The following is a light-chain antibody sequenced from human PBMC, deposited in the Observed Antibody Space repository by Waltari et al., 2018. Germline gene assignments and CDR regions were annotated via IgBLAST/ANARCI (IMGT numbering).Light chain of an antibody. Sequence: QSVLTQPPSASGTPGQRVTISCPGSQSNVGDNVVTCYHKVPGTAPKLVIYRNDQRPSGVPDRFTASKSGTSASLAISGLQSEDEGDYYCATWDDSPTGRWVFGGGTRVTVL. V-gene: IGLV1-44*01. CDR2: RND. J-gene: IGLJ3*02. CDR1: QSNVGDNV. CDR3: ATWDDSPTGRWV.